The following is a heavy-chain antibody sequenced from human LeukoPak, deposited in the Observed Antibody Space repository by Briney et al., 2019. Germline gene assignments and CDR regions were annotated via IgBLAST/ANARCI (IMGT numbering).Heavy chain of an antibody. V-gene: IGHV4-59*01. Sequence: SETLSLTCTVSGGSISSYYWSWIRQPPGKGLEWIGHIYYTGSTNYNPSLKSRVTISVDTSKNQFSLKLTSVTAADTAVYFCARAMTTGNLVDYWGQGTLVTVSS. CDR2: IYYTGST. CDR3: ARAMTTGNLVDY. D-gene: IGHD4-17*01. CDR1: GGSISSYY. J-gene: IGHJ4*02.